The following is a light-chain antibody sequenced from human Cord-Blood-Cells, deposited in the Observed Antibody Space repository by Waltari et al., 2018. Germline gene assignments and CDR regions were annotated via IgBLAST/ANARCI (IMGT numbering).Light chain of an antibody. CDR1: SSDVGGYNY. CDR3: SSYTSSSTYV. CDR2: DVS. Sequence: QSALTQPASVSGSPGQSITISCTGTSSDVGGYNYVSWYQQHPGKAPKLMIYDVSNRPSGVSTRFSGYKSGNTASLTISGLQAEDEADYYCSSYTSSSTYVFGTGTKVTVL. J-gene: IGLJ1*01. V-gene: IGLV2-14*03.